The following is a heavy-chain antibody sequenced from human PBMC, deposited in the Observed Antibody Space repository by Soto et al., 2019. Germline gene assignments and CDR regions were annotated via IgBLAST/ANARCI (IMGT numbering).Heavy chain of an antibody. V-gene: IGHV1-2*04. D-gene: IGHD3-3*01. CDR2: INPNSGGT. CDR3: AREGLLRFLEWSENYGMDV. Sequence: ASMKVSCKASGYTLTGYYIHWVRQAPGQRLEWMGWINPNSGGTNYAQKFQGWVTMTRDTSISTAYMELSRLRSDDTAVYYCAREGLLRFLEWSENYGMDVWGQGTTVTVSS. CDR1: GYTLTGYY. J-gene: IGHJ6*02.